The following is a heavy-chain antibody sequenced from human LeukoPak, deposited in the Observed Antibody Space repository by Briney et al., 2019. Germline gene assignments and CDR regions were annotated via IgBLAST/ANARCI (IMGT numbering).Heavy chain of an antibody. CDR2: ISSSGSTI. CDR1: GFTFSSYE. D-gene: IGHD3-22*01. CDR3: ARSSGYYEYYFDY. Sequence: GGSLRLSCAASGFTFSSYEMNWVRQAPGKGLEWVSYISSSGSTIYYADSVKGRFTISRDNSKNTLYLQMNSLRAEDTAVYYCARSSGYYEYYFDYWGQGTLVTVSS. V-gene: IGHV3-48*03. J-gene: IGHJ4*02.